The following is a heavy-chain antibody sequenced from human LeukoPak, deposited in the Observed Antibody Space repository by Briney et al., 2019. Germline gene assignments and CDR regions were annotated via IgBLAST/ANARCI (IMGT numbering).Heavy chain of an antibody. D-gene: IGHD3-3*01. CDR2: ISYDGSNK. Sequence: PGRSLRLSCAASGFTFSSYGMHWVRQAPGKGLEWVAVISYDGSNKYYADSVKGRFTISRDNAKNSLYLQLNSLRADDTAVYYCAKNSFFLEWFDYWGQGTLVTVSS. CDR1: GFTFSSYG. V-gene: IGHV3-30*18. CDR3: AKNSFFLEWFDY. J-gene: IGHJ4*02.